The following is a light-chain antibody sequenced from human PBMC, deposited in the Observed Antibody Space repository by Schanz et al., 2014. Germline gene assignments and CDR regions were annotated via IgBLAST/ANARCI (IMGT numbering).Light chain of an antibody. Sequence: DIVMTQSPDSLAVSLGERATINCKSSQSLLYNSHNKNYLAWYQQKPGQPPKLLIYWASTRESGVPARVSGIGSGFYFTLTISSLQAEDVAVYYCEQYYTTPLTFGPGTKVDTK. J-gene: IGKJ3*01. V-gene: IGKV4-1*01. CDR2: WAS. CDR3: EQYYTTPLT. CDR1: QSLLYNSHNKNY.